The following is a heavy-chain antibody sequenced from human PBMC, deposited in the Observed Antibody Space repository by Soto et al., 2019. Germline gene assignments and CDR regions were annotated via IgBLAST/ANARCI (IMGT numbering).Heavy chain of an antibody. CDR3: ARVPDKYSYGSYYFDY. CDR1: GFTFSSYA. CDR2: ISYDGSNK. V-gene: IGHV3-30-3*01. D-gene: IGHD5-18*01. Sequence: GGSLRLSCAASGFTFSSYAMHWVRQAPGKGLEWVAVISYDGSNKYYADSVKGRFTISRDNSKNTLYLQMNSLIPEDTAVYYCARVPDKYSYGSYYFDYWGQRTLVTVSS. J-gene: IGHJ4*02.